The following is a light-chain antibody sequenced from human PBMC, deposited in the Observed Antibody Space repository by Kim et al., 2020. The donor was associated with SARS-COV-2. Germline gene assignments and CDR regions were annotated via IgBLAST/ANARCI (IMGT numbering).Light chain of an antibody. Sequence: PGKTAKITVGGNNIGSKSVHWYQQKPGQAPVLVIYYDSDRPSGIPERFSGSNSGNTATLTISRVEAGDEADYYCQVWDSSSDHPVFGGGTKLTVL. CDR1: NIGSKS. CDR2: YDS. CDR3: QVWDSSSDHPV. V-gene: IGLV3-21*04. J-gene: IGLJ3*02.